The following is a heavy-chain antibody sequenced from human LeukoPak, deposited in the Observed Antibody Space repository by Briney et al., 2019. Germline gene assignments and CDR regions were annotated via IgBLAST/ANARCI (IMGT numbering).Heavy chain of an antibody. V-gene: IGHV3-48*01. CDR2: ISSSSSSTI. CDR1: GFTFSSYN. D-gene: IGHD3-22*01. CDR3: ARDLGYYYDSSGYYPDY. Sequence: GGSLRLSCAASGFTFSSYNMNWVRQAPGKGLEWVSYISSSSSSTIYYADSVKGRFTISRDNAKNSLYLQMSNLRAEDTAVYYCARDLGYYYDSSGYYPDYWGQGTLVTVSS. J-gene: IGHJ4*02.